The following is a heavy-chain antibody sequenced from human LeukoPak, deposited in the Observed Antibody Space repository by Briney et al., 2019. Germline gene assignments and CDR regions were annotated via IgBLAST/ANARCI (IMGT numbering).Heavy chain of an antibody. CDR2: ISGYNGNT. J-gene: IGHJ4*02. CDR1: GYTFTSYG. CDR3: ARDDPSENSGSYGGLDY. V-gene: IGHV1-18*01. D-gene: IGHD1-26*01. Sequence: GASVKVSCKTSGYTFTSYGISWVRQTLGHGLEWMGWISGYNGNTKYAQKLQGRVTMTTDTSTSTVYMELRSLRSDDTAVYYCARDDPSENSGSYGGLDYWGQGTLVTVSS.